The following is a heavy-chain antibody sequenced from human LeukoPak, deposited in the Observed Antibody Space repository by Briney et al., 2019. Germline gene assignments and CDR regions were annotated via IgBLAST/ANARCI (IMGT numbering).Heavy chain of an antibody. Sequence: GGSLRLSCAASGFTLTYYAMHWVRQAPGKGLEWLAVTSYDGNKKYYADSVKGRFTISRDSSKNTLYLQMSSLRAEDTAVYYCARSGGRYFDWLLSNGMDVWGQGTTVTVSS. CDR1: GFTLTYYA. D-gene: IGHD3-9*01. V-gene: IGHV3-30*15. CDR2: TSYDGNKK. CDR3: ARSGGRYFDWLLSNGMDV. J-gene: IGHJ6*02.